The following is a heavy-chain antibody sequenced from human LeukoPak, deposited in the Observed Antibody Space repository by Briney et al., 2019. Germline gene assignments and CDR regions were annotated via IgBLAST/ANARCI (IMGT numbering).Heavy chain of an antibody. D-gene: IGHD6-13*01. CDR2: IYHSGST. V-gene: IGHV4-59*08. CDR3: ARNQQLVDWFDP. Sequence: SETLSLTCTVSGGSISSYYWSWIRQPPGKGLEWIGSIYHSGSTYYNPSLKSRVTISVDTSKNQFSLKLSSVTAADTAVYYCARNQQLVDWFDPWGQGTLVTVSS. CDR1: GGSISSYY. J-gene: IGHJ5*02.